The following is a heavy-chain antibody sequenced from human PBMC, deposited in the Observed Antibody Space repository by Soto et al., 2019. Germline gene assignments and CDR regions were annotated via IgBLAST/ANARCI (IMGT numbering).Heavy chain of an antibody. CDR1: GYTFTNYA. CDR3: ARGYDYVWGSYRSDAFDV. Sequence: QVQLVQSGAEMKKPGASVKVSCKASGYTFTNYAIHWVRQAPGQRLEWVGWINAGNRNTEYSQKFQGRVIMTKDTSANTAYMELNSLISEDTAVYYCARGYDYVWGSYRSDAFDVWGQGTMVTVSS. J-gene: IGHJ3*01. V-gene: IGHV1-3*01. D-gene: IGHD3-16*02. CDR2: INAGNRNT.